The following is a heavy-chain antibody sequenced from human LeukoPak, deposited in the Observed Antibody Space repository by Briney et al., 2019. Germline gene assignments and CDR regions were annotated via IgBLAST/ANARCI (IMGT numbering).Heavy chain of an antibody. CDR1: GFTFSSYD. CDR3: ARLDPVAVWAFDH. CDR2: LYHSGRT. V-gene: IGHV4-38-2*01. J-gene: IGHJ4*01. D-gene: IGHD6-19*01. Sequence: GSLRLSCAASGFTFSSYDMSWVRQAPGKGLEWIATLYHSGRTYYNPSLKSRVTISADTSKNQFSLKLTSVTAADTAVYYCARLDPVAVWAFDHWGHGTLVTVSS.